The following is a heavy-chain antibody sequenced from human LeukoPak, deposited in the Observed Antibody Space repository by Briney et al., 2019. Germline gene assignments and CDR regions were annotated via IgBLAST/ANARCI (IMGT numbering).Heavy chain of an antibody. CDR2: IYYTGST. D-gene: IGHD6-6*01. CDR3: ARHRAYSSSSPFDY. V-gene: IGHV4-59*08. CDR1: GGSISSLY. J-gene: IGHJ4*02. Sequence: PSETLSLTCSVSGGSISSLYWSWIRQPPGKGLEWIGYIYYTGSTNYNPSLKSRVTMFVDMSKNQLSLRLSSVTAADTAVYYCARHRAYSSSSPFDYWGQGTLVTVSS.